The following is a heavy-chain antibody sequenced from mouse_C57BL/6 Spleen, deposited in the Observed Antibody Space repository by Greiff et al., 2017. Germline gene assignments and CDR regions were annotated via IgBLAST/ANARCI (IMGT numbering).Heavy chain of an antibody. CDR2: IYPGDGDT. D-gene: IGHD2-1*01. CDR1: GYAFSSSW. J-gene: IGHJ4*01. CDR3: ARTDYGIPYAMDY. V-gene: IGHV1-82*01. Sequence: VQLQQSGPELVKPGASVKISCKASGYAFSSSWMNWVKQRPGKGLEWIGRIYPGDGDTNYNGKFKGKATLTADKSSSTAYMQLSSLTSEDSAVYFCARTDYGIPYAMDYWGQGTSVTVSS.